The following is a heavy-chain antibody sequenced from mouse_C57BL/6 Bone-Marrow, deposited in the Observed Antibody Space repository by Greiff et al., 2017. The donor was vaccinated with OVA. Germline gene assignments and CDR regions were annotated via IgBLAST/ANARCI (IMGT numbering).Heavy chain of an antibody. V-gene: IGHV1-55*01. D-gene: IGHD1-1*01. CDR1: GYTFTSYW. J-gene: IGHJ1*03. CDR3: ARPITTAWYFDV. Sequence: VQLQQPGAELVKPGASVKMSCKASGYTFTSYWITWVKQRPGQGLEWIGDIYPGSGSTNYNEKFKSKATLTVDTSSSTAYMQLSSLTSEDSAVYYCARPITTAWYFDVWGTGTTVTVSS. CDR2: IYPGSGST.